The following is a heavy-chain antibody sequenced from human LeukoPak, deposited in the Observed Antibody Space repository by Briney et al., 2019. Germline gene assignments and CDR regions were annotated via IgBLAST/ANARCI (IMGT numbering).Heavy chain of an antibody. J-gene: IGHJ4*02. CDR3: AREWGYCSSTSCYVFDY. D-gene: IGHD2-2*01. CDR1: GFTFSSYW. V-gene: IGHV3-7*01. Sequence: GGSLRLSCAASGFTFSSYWMSWVRQAPGKGLEWVADIKQDGSEKYYVDSVKGRFTISRDNAKNSLYLQMNSLRAEDTAVYYCAREWGYCSSTSCYVFDYWGRGTLVTVSS. CDR2: IKQDGSEK.